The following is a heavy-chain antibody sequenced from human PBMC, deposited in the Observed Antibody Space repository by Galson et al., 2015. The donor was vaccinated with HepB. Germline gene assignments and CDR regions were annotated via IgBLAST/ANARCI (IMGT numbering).Heavy chain of an antibody. CDR1: GYSFSELT. J-gene: IGHJ4*02. V-gene: IGHV1-24*01. Sequence: SVKVSCKVSGYSFSELTMHWVRQTPGKGLEWMGGFGPEDGEIIYAQKFKGRVTMTEDTSTDTAYMKLSSLRSEDTAVFYCVTGLTPGHISMKVESPRHFDYWGQGTLVTVSS. D-gene: IGHD3-22*01. CDR2: FGPEDGEI. CDR3: VTGLTPGHISMKVESPRHFDY.